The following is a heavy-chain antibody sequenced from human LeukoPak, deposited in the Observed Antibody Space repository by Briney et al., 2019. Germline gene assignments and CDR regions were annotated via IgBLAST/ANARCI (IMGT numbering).Heavy chain of an antibody. CDR1: GFTFDDYG. J-gene: IGHJ4*02. CDR2: INWNGGST. V-gene: IGHV3-20*04. D-gene: IGHD6-6*01. Sequence: GGSLRLSCAASGFTFDDYGMSWVRQAPGKGLEWVSGINWNGGSTGYADSVKGRFTISRDNAKNSLYLQMNSLRAEDMALYYCAKDLYSSSRSPYFDYWGQGTLVTVSS. CDR3: AKDLYSSSRSPYFDY.